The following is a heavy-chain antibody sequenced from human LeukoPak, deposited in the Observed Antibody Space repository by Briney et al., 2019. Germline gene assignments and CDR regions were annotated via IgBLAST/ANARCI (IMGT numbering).Heavy chain of an antibody. CDR2: INHSGST. Sequence: SETLSLTCAVYGGSFSGYYLSWIRQPPGKGLEWIGEINHSGSTNYKPSIKSRVTISVDTSKNQFSLNLTSMTAADTAVYYCARLYIGGYSRSTNYNWFDPWGQGTLVTVSS. CDR1: GGSFSGYY. D-gene: IGHD6-13*01. J-gene: IGHJ5*02. V-gene: IGHV4-34*01. CDR3: ARLYIGGYSRSTNYNWFDP.